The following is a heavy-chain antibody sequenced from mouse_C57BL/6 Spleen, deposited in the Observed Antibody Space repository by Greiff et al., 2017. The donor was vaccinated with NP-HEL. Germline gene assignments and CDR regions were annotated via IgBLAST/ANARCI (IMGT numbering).Heavy chain of an antibody. V-gene: IGHV1-85*01. CDR1: GYTFTSYD. J-gene: IGHJ1*03. D-gene: IGHD3-1*01. Sequence: VQLQQSGPELVKPGASVKLSCKASGYTFTSYDINWVKQRPGQGLEWIGWIYPRDGSTKSNEKFKGKATLTVDTSSSTAYMELHSLPSEDAAVYFCARATHRGYFDVWGTGTTVTVSS. CDR3: ARATHRGYFDV. CDR2: IYPRDGST.